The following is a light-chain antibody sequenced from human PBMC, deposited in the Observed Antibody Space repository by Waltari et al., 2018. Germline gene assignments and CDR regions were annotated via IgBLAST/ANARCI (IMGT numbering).Light chain of an antibody. CDR1: GSDFRDYDF. CDR2: EVS. V-gene: IGLV2-8*01. J-gene: IGLJ2*01. Sequence: QSALTQPPYASGSPGQSVTISCTGSGSDFRDYDFVSWYQQHPGKAPKVILYEVSKRSSGVPDRFSGSKSGNTASLTVSGLQAEDEADYYCSSFAGRWIFGGGTKLTVL. CDR3: SSFAGRWI.